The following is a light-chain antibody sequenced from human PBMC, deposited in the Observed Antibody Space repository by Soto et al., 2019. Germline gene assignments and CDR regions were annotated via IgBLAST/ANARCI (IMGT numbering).Light chain of an antibody. CDR3: QQGHNWRLT. V-gene: IGKV1-12*01. CDR1: QGLSDS. J-gene: IGKJ5*01. CDR2: VTS. Sequence: DIQMTQSPSSVSASVGDRVTITCRATQGLSDSLAWYQQKPGKAPKLLISVTSRLQSGVPSRFSGSASGTDFTLTIDRLQPEDLATYYCQQGHNWRLTFGQGTRLEIK.